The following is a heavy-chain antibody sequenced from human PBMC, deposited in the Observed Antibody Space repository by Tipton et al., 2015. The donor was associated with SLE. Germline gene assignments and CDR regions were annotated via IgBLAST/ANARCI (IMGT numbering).Heavy chain of an antibody. V-gene: IGHV4-34*01. Sequence: TLSLTCSVYGGSFSTDYWSWIRRPPGRGREWIGEIHQSGRVKYNPSLKSRITISVDTSTNQFSLELTSVTAADTAVYYCVRHRGGSRGIDVWGQGTTVTVSS. CDR2: IHQSGRV. D-gene: IGHD3-16*01. CDR3: VRHRGGSRGIDV. J-gene: IGHJ6*02. CDR1: GGSFSTDY.